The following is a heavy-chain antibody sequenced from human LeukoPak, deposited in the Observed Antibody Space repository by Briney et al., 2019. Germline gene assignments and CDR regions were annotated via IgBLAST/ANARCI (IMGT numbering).Heavy chain of an antibody. CDR2: IGSYEGDT. CDR1: TSH. V-gene: IGHV1-18*01. CDR3: ARDFWNFYDSRGYYRDFDS. D-gene: IGHD3-22*01. Sequence: ASVKVSCTATSHIRWVRQAPGQGLEWMGWIGSYEGDTYYAQKFQGRVTVTTDTSTNTAYMEMRSLRADNTAVYYCARDFWNFYDSRGYYRDFDSWGQGTLVTVSS. J-gene: IGHJ5*01.